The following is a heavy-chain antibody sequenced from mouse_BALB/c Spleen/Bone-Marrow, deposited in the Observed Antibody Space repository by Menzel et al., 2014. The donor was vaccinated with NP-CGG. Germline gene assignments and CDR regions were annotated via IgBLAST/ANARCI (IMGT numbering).Heavy chain of an antibody. J-gene: IGHJ3*01. V-gene: IGHV14-3*02. CDR2: IDPANGNT. Sequence: VTLKESGAELVKPGAPVKLSCTASGFKIKDTYMHWVKQRPEQGLEWIGRIDPANGNTKYDPKFQGKATITADTSSNTAYLQLSSLTSEDTAVYYCARNGNYGAWFAYWGQGTLVTVSA. CDR1: GFKIKDTY. CDR3: ARNGNYGAWFAY. D-gene: IGHD2-1*01.